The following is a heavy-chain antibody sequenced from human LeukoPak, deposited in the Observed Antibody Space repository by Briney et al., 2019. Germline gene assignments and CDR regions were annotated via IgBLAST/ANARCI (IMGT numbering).Heavy chain of an antibody. V-gene: IGHV1-24*01. CDR3: ARGPAGDY. Sequence: ASVKLSCKVSGNSLTDLNIRWVRQAPGKGLECMGGFDPEQAKTVYAENFQGRVTMTRDTSISTAYMELSSLRSDDTAVYYCARGPAGDYWGQATLVTVSS. CDR1: GNSLTDLN. J-gene: IGHJ4*02. CDR2: FDPEQAKT.